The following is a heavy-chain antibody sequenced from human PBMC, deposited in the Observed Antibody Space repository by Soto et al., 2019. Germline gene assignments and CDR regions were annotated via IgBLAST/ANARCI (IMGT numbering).Heavy chain of an antibody. CDR2: ISSSSSYI. V-gene: IGHV3-21*01. J-gene: IGHJ4*02. Sequence: EVQLVESGGGLVKPGGSLRLSCAASGFTFSSYSMNWVRQAPGKGLEWVSSISSSSSYIYYADSVKGRFTISRDNAKNSLYLQMNSLRAEDTAVYYCAREGSSSWYVEIDYWGQGTLVTVSS. D-gene: IGHD6-13*01. CDR1: GFTFSSYS. CDR3: AREGSSSWYVEIDY.